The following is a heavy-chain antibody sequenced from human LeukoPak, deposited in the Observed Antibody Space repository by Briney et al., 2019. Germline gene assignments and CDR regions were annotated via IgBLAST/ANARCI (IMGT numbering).Heavy chain of an antibody. J-gene: IGHJ4*02. V-gene: IGHV4-39*01. CDR3: AKRGSTYLAYYFDD. D-gene: IGHD1-1*01. CDR2: IYHTGSS. Sequence: SETLSLTCTVSGASISNSDFYGAWIRQPPGKGLEWLGSIYHTGSSYSSPPLGSRVTISVDTSHNQFSLNLSSVTAADTAIYFCAKRGSTYLAYYFDDWGQGTLVTVSS. CDR1: GASISNSDFY.